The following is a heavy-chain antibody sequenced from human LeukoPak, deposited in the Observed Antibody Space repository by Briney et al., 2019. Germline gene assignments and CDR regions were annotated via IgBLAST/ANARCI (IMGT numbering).Heavy chain of an antibody. CDR2: TNAGDGNT. CDR3: ASSRTKRITTNRGIREYYYGMDV. CDR1: GQTFTIYT. V-gene: IGHV1-3*01. D-gene: IGHD3-10*01. J-gene: IGHJ6*02. Sequence: ASVKVSCKTSGQTFTIYTLHWVRQAPGQRLEWMGWTNAGDGNTKYSQKFQGRVIITRDSSANAAYMELSSLTSEDSAVYYCASSRTKRITTNRGIREYYYGMDVWGQGTTVTVSS.